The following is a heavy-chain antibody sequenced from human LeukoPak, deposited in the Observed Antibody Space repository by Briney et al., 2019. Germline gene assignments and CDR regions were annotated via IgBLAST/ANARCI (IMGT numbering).Heavy chain of an antibody. Sequence: SETLSLTCTVSGGSISSYYWSWIRQPPGKGLEWIGYIYYSGSTNYNPSLKSRVTISLDASKNQSSLKLNSVTAADTAVYYCARRNTYYYDSSGYYYFDYWGQGTLVTVSS. CDR3: ARRNTYYYDSSGYYYFDY. V-gene: IGHV4-59*08. CDR2: IYYSGST. CDR1: GGSISSYY. J-gene: IGHJ4*02. D-gene: IGHD3-22*01.